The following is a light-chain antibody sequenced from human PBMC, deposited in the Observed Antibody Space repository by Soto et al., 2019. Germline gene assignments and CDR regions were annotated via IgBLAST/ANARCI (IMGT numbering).Light chain of an antibody. CDR1: QSVNIY. CDR2: GAS. Sequence: EILMTQSRGTLSGSRGERATVAGRASQSVNIYLAWYQQKHGQAPRLLIFGASYRDTGVPARFSGSRSGAEFTLAISRLQSEDFKVYYCQHYVNWPLTFGGGTKVDIK. V-gene: IGKV3-15*01. J-gene: IGKJ4*01. CDR3: QHYVNWPLT.